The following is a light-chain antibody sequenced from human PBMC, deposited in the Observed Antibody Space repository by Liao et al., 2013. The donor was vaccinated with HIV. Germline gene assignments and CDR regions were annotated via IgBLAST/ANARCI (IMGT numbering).Light chain of an antibody. V-gene: IGLV3-1*01. CDR3: QAWDSRADVV. CDR2: QDT. Sequence: SYAVTQPPSVSVSPGQTASITCSGDRLGDKYACWYQQKPGQSPVLVIYQDTKRPSGIPERFSGSKFGNTAILTIRGTQTMDEADYFCQAWDSRADVVFGGGTKLTVL. CDR1: RLGDKY. J-gene: IGLJ2*01.